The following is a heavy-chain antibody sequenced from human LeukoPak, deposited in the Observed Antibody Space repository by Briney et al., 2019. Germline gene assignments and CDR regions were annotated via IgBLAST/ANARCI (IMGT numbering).Heavy chain of an antibody. CDR1: GFTFSSYG. Sequence: GRSLRLSCAASGFTFSSYGMHWVRQAPGKGLEWVAVIWYDGSNKYYADSVKGRFTISRDNSKNTLYLQVNSLRAEDTAVYYCARGGSGLDYWGQGTLVTVSS. CDR3: ARGGSGLDY. CDR2: IWYDGSNK. J-gene: IGHJ4*02. V-gene: IGHV3-33*01. D-gene: IGHD2-15*01.